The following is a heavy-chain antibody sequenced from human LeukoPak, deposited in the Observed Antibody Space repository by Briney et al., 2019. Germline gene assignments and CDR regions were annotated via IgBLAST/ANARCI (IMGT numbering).Heavy chain of an antibody. CDR3: ARAAFDWLLFFSPWFDP. CDR1: GGPFSGYY. J-gene: IGHJ5*02. CDR2: INHSGST. D-gene: IGHD3-9*01. V-gene: IGHV4-34*01. Sequence: SETLSLTCAVYGGPFSGYYWSWIRQPPGKGLEWIGEINHSGSTNYNPSLKSRVTISVDTSNTQSSLKLSSTTAADTAVYYCARAAFDWLLFFSPWFDPWGQGTLVTVSS.